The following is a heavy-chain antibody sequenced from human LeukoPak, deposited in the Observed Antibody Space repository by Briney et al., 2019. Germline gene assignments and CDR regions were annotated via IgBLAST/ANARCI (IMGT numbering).Heavy chain of an antibody. CDR1: RGTFSSYA. D-gene: IGHD2-15*01. V-gene: IGHV1-69*13. Sequence: GASVKVSCKASRGTFSSYAISWVRQAPGQGLEWMGGIIPIFGTANYAQKFQGRVTITADESTSTAYMELSSLRSEDTAVYYCARDVHNCSGGSCYSGWFDPWGQGTLVTVSS. CDR3: ARDVHNCSGGSCYSGWFDP. J-gene: IGHJ5*02. CDR2: IIPIFGTA.